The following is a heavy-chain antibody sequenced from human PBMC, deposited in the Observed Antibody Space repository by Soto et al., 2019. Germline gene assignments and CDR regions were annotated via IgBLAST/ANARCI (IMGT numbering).Heavy chain of an antibody. CDR3: AKDLRNTISGYGMGV. CDR2: ISYDETNE. V-gene: IGHV3-30*18. J-gene: IGHJ6*02. Sequence: QVQLVESGGGLVQPGGSLRLTCVASGFTFGSHGMHWVRQAPGKGLEWVAVISYDETNEHYVDSVKGRFTNSRDNSKSIPYLQMNKPGPEDTAVYKCAKDLRNTISGYGMGVWGQGATGTVSS. CDR1: GFTFGSHG.